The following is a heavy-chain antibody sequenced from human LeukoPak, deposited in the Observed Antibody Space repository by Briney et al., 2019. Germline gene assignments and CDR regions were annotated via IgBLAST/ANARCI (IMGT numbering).Heavy chain of an antibody. Sequence: GASVKVSCKASGYTFTTYGISWVRQAPGQGLEWMGWISAYNGNTNYAQKLQGRVTMTTDTSTSTAYMELRSLRSDDTAVYYCARDRVSSWYPGSSLDYWGQGTLVTVSS. CDR2: ISAYNGNT. CDR1: GYTFTTYG. V-gene: IGHV1-18*01. J-gene: IGHJ4*02. D-gene: IGHD6-13*01. CDR3: ARDRVSSWYPGSSLDY.